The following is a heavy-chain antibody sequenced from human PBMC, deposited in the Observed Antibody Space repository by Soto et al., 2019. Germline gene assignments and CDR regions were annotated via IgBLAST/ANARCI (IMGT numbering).Heavy chain of an antibody. CDR3: ARLKAYYYDSSDYGMDV. CDR1: GFTFSSYW. J-gene: IGHJ6*02. D-gene: IGHD3-22*01. Sequence: GGSLRLSCAASGFTFSSYWMSWVRQAPGKGLEWVANIKQDGSEKYYVDSVKGRFTISRDNAKNSLYLQMNSLRAEDTAVYYCARLKAYYYDSSDYGMDVWGQGTTVTVSS. CDR2: IKQDGSEK. V-gene: IGHV3-7*03.